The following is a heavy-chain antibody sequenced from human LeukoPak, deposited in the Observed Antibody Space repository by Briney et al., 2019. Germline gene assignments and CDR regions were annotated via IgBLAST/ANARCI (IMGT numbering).Heavy chain of an antibody. D-gene: IGHD4-17*01. CDR2: ISYDGSNK. CDR3: AKVPAPYGDYTHDAFDI. Sequence: GGSLRPSCAASGFTFSSYGMHWVRQAPGKGLEWVAVISYDGSNKYYADSVKGRFTISRDNSKNTLYLQMNSLRAEDTAVYYCAKVPAPYGDYTHDAFDIWGQGTMVTVSS. CDR1: GFTFSSYG. V-gene: IGHV3-30*18. J-gene: IGHJ3*02.